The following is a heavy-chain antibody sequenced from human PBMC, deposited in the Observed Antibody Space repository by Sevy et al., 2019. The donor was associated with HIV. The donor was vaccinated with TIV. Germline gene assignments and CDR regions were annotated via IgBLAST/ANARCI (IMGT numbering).Heavy chain of an antibody. J-gene: IGHJ4*02. CDR3: ARGLSLIVVVIAYYFDY. Sequence: ASVKVSCKASGYTFTSYDINWVRQATGQGLEWMGWMNPNSGNTGYAQKFQGRVTMTRNTSISTAYMELSSLRSEDTAVYYCARGLSLIVVVIAYYFDYWGQRTLVTVSS. V-gene: IGHV1-8*01. D-gene: IGHD3-22*01. CDR1: GYTFTSYD. CDR2: MNPNSGNT.